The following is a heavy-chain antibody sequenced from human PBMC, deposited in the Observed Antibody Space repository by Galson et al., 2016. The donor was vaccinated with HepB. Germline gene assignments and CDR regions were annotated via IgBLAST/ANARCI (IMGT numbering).Heavy chain of an antibody. J-gene: IGHJ4*02. CDR3: AKKSLVAGTATYVFDN. V-gene: IGHV3-23*01. CDR1: GFPFSTYG. Sequence: SLRLSCAASGFPFSTYGMSWVRQAPGKGLEWVSGISGSGGSIYSADSVKGRFTISRDNSKNTLYLQMNSRRADDTAVYYCAKKSLVAGTATYVFDNLGQGALVTVSS. D-gene: IGHD6-19*01. CDR2: ISGSGGSI.